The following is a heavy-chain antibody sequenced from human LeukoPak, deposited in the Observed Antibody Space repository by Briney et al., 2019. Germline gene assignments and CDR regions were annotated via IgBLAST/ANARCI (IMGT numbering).Heavy chain of an antibody. Sequence: PGRSLRLSCVASGFTFSDYGMHWVRQVPGRGLEWVAVVWYDGSNKFYEDSVKGRFTISRDNSKNTLYLQMNSLRAEDTAVYYCAKDDWFDPWGQGTLVTLSS. CDR1: GFTFSDYG. CDR3: AKDDWFDP. V-gene: IGHV3-33*06. CDR2: VWYDGSNK. J-gene: IGHJ5*02.